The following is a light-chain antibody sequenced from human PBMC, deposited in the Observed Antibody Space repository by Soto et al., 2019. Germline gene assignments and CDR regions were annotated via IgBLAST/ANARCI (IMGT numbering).Light chain of an antibody. V-gene: IGKV4-1*01. CDR1: QSVLYSSNNKNY. J-gene: IGKJ1*01. Sequence: DIVMTQSPDSLAVSLGERATINCKSSQSVLYSSNNKNYLAWYQQKPGQPPKLLIYWASTRESGVPDRFSGSGSGRDFTLTISSLQAEDVAVYYYQQYDSTPWTFGQGTKVEIK. CDR2: WAS. CDR3: QQYDSTPWT.